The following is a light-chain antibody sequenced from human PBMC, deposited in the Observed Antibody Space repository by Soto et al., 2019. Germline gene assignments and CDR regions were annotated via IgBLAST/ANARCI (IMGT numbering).Light chain of an antibody. CDR2: EVS. CDR1: SSDVGSYNL. J-gene: IGLJ1*01. Sequence: QSVLTQAASVSGSPGQSITISCTGTSSDVGSYNLVSWYQQHPGKAPKLMIYEVSKRPSGLSNRFSGSKSGNTASLTISGLQAEDEADYYCCSYAGSRTPLIFGTGTKLPS. CDR3: CSYAGSRTPLI. V-gene: IGLV2-23*02.